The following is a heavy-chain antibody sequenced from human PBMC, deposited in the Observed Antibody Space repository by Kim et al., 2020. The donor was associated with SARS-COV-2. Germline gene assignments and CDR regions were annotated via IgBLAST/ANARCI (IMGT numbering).Heavy chain of an antibody. J-gene: IGHJ6*02. D-gene: IGHD6-13*01. CDR3: ATSYRSNMFPHYGMDV. V-gene: IGHV7-4-1*02. CDR2: INTNTGNP. CDR1: GNTFNSYG. Sequence: ASVKVSCKAPGNTFNSYGLNWMRQAPGQGLEWMGWINTNTGNPTYAQGFTGRFLFSLDSSAGTPYLQISSLTAEDTAVYYCATSYRSNMFPHYGMDVLCQ.